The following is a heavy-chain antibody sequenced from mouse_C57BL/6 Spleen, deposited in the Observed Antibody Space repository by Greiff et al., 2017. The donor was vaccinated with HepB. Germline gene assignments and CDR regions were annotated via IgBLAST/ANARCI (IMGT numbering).Heavy chain of an antibody. Sequence: EVQGVESGPELVKPGASVKISCKASGYSFTGYYMNWVKQSPEKSLEWIGEINPSTGGTTYNQKFKAKATLTVDKSSSTAYMQLKSLTSEDSAVYYCARSSSLYVAMDYWGQGTSVTVSS. CDR3: ARSSSLYVAMDY. J-gene: IGHJ4*01. V-gene: IGHV1-42*01. CDR2: INPSTGGT. CDR1: GYSFTGYY. D-gene: IGHD1-1*01.